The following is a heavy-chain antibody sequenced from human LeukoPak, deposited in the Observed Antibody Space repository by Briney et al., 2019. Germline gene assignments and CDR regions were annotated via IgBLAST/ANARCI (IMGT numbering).Heavy chain of an antibody. CDR3: ARAYCSSTSCYTEGWFDP. J-gene: IGHJ5*02. CDR1: GYSIISGYS. CDR2: FHYSGST. Sequence: PSETLSLTCTVSGYSIISGYSWEWIRQPPGKGLEWIGSFHYSGSTYYNPSLMSRVTISGDTSKNQFSLRLSSVTAADTAVYYCARAYCSSTSCYTEGWFDPWGQETLVTVSS. D-gene: IGHD2-2*02. V-gene: IGHV4-38-2*02.